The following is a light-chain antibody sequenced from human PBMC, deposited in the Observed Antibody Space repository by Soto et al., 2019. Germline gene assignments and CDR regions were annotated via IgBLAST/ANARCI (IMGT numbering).Light chain of an antibody. CDR2: STI. V-gene: IGLV7-43*01. CDR1: TGSVTSAHF. J-gene: IGLJ2*01. Sequence: QTVVTQEPSLTVSPGGTVTLTCASATGSVTSAHFSNWFQQKPGQAPRLLIYSTINKYSWTPARFSGSLLGDKAALTLSGVQPEDEADYYCLLHFNGISVFGGGTKLTVL. CDR3: LLHFNGISV.